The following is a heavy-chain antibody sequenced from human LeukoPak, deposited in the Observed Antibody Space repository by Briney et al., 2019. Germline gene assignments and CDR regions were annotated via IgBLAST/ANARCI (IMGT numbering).Heavy chain of an antibody. Sequence: SETLSLTCTVSGGSVSSGTFYWNWIRQPPGKGLEWIGDIYYSGSTNYNPSLKSRVTISVDMSTNQFSLKLISVTAADTAVYYCAREGAYYYESSGYRKIYNWFHPWGQGTLVTVSS. V-gene: IGHV4-61*01. D-gene: IGHD3-22*01. J-gene: IGHJ5*02. CDR1: GGSVSSGTFY. CDR3: AREGAYYYESSGYRKIYNWFHP. CDR2: IYYSGST.